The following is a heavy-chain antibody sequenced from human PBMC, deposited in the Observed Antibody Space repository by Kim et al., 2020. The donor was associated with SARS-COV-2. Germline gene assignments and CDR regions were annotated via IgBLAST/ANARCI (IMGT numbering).Heavy chain of an antibody. CDR1: GFIFYSYS. CDR2: ITSSSSTI. D-gene: IGHD5-18*01. V-gene: IGHV3-48*02. J-gene: IGHJ6*02. Sequence: GGSLRLSCSASGFIFYSYSMNWVRQAPGKGLEWVSHITSSSSTINYADSVRGRFTVSRDNAKNSLDLQMNSLTDEDTAVYYCARGVGFDYGYGGYYYGMDVWGQGTTVTVSS. CDR3: ARGVGFDYGYGGYYYGMDV.